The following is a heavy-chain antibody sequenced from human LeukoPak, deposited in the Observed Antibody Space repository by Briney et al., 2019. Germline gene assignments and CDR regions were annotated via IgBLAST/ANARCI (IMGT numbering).Heavy chain of an antibody. CDR3: ARSGGRGSALTGYHDY. Sequence: SSQTLSPTCTVSGGSPSTISSHWGWIRHPPGKGLEWIGSMYYSERTNYNPSLTNRVTITVNTSKDQFSLKVSSVTGADTAVYYCARSGGRGSALTGYHDYWGQGALVTVSS. CDR1: GGSPSTISSH. D-gene: IGHD3-9*01. J-gene: IGHJ4*02. V-gene: IGHV4-39*01. CDR2: MYYSERT.